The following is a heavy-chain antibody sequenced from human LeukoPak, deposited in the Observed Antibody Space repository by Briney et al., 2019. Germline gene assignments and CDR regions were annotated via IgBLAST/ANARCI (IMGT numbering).Heavy chain of an antibody. Sequence: GGSLRLSCAASGFIFSTYGMHWVRQAPGKGLEWVAFIRSDGSDKSYAGSVMGRFTISRDNSRNTLHLQMNTLRAEDTAVYYCGGHDSSSDYWGQGTLVTVSS. CDR2: IRSDGSDK. V-gene: IGHV3-30*02. CDR3: GGHDSSSDY. CDR1: GFIFSTYG. J-gene: IGHJ4*02. D-gene: IGHD3-22*01.